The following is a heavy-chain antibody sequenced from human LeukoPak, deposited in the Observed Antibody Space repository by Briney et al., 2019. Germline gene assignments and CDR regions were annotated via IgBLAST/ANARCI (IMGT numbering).Heavy chain of an antibody. CDR1: GFTFSSYV. D-gene: IGHD6-6*01. CDR2: ISYDGSNE. V-gene: IGHV3-30*04. J-gene: IGHJ4*02. CDR3: ARDKGTSCLSSFGY. Sequence: GGSLRLSCAASGFTFSSYVMHWVRQAPGKGLEWVAIISYDGSNEYYADSVKGRFTISRDNSKNTLYLQMNSLRAADTAVYYCARDKGTSCLSSFGYWGQGTLVTVSS.